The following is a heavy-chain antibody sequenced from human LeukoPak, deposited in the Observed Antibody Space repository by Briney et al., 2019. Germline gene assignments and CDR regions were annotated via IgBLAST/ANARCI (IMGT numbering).Heavy chain of an antibody. CDR2: ISGSGGST. CDR1: GFTFSSYA. Sequence: GGSLRLSCAASGFTFSSYAMSWVRQAPGKGLEWVSAISGSGGSTYYADSVKGRFTISRDNSKNTLYLQMNSLGAEDTAVYYCATLNPIVGATGWGQGTLVTVSS. D-gene: IGHD1-26*01. J-gene: IGHJ4*02. V-gene: IGHV3-23*01. CDR3: ATLNPIVGATG.